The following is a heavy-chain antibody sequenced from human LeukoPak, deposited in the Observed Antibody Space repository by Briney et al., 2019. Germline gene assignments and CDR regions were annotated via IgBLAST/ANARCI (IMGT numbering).Heavy chain of an antibody. CDR1: GFTFSSYS. CDR3: ARGRLDKDFPIVIIAAAGTGGGYYFDY. D-gene: IGHD6-13*01. CDR2: ISSSSSTI. J-gene: IGHJ4*02. V-gene: IGHV3-48*01. Sequence: GGSLRLSCAASGFTFSSYSMNWVRQAPGKGLEWVSYISSSSSTIYYADSVKGRFTNSRDNAKNSLYLQMNSLRAEDTAVYYCARGRLDKDFPIVIIAAAGTGGGYYFDYWGQGTLVTVSS.